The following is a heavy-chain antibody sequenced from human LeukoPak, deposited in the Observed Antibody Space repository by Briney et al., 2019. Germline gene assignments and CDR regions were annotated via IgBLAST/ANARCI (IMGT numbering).Heavy chain of an antibody. D-gene: IGHD2-2*01. V-gene: IGHV1-3*01. CDR2: IDAGNGDT. CDR3: ARGSTSDWPLDH. Sequence: MGWIDAGNGDTRYSQKFQGRVTITRDTSASTAYIELRSLRSEDTAMYYCARGSTSDWPLDHWGQETLVTTSS. J-gene: IGHJ4*02.